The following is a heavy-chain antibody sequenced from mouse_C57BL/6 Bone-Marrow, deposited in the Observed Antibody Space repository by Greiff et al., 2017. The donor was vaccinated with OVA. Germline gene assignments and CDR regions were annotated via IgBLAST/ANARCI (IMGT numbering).Heavy chain of an antibody. V-gene: IGHV3-6*01. CDR3: ARGPYYVDY. CDR1: GYSITSGYY. CDR2: ISYDGSN. Sequence: VQLQQSGPGLVKPSQSLSLTCSVTGYSITSGYYWNWIRQFPGNKLEWMGYISYDGSNNYNPSLKNRISITRDTSKNQFFLKWNSVTTEDTATYYCARGPYYVDYWGQGTTLTVSS. J-gene: IGHJ2*01.